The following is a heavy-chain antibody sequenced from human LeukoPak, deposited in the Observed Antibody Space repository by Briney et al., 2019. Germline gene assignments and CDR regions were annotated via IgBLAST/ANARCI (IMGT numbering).Heavy chain of an antibody. CDR2: ISGSGGST. CDR3: ARDSMVRGVSDGNDAFDI. D-gene: IGHD3-10*01. Sequence: GGSLRLSCAASGFTFSSYAMSWVRQAPGKGLEWVSAISGSGGSTYYADSVKGRFTISRDNSKNTLYLQMNSLRAEDTAVYYCARDSMVRGVSDGNDAFDIWGQGTMVTVSS. J-gene: IGHJ3*02. V-gene: IGHV3-23*01. CDR1: GFTFSSYA.